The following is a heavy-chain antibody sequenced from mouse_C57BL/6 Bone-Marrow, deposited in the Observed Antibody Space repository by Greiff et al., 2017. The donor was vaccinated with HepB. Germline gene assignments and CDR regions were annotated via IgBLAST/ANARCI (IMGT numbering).Heavy chain of an antibody. V-gene: IGHV5-4*01. CDR2: ISDGGSYT. Sequence: EVQGVESGGGLVKPGGSLKLSCAASGFTFRSYAMSWVRQTPEKRLEWVATISDGGSYTYYPDNVKGRFTISRDNAKNNLYLQMSHLKSEDTAMYYCARDEYYGSRTSYWYFDVWGTGTTVTVSS. CDR1: GFTFRSYA. CDR3: ARDEYYGSRTSYWYFDV. J-gene: IGHJ1*03. D-gene: IGHD1-1*01.